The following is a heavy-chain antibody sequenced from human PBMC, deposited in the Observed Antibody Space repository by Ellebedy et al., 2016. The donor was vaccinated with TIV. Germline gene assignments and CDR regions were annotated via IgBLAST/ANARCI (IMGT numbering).Heavy chain of an antibody. Sequence: GGSLRLSXAASGFTFSSYSMNWVRHAPGKGLEWVSYISSSSSTIYYADSVKGRFTISRDNAKNSLYLQMNSLRDEDTAVYYCARGIGYYGSGSYYGDYWGQGTLVTVSS. V-gene: IGHV3-48*02. CDR1: GFTFSSYS. CDR2: ISSSSSTI. CDR3: ARGIGYYGSGSYYGDY. D-gene: IGHD3-10*01. J-gene: IGHJ4*02.